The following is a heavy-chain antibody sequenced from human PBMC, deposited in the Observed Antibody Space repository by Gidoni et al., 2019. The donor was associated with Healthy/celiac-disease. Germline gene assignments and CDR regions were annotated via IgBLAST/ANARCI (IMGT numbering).Heavy chain of an antibody. Sequence: EVQLVEAGGGVVKAGGSRRLSGAAWGGSFSSSSMNWVRPAPGKGRGWVSSISSSSSYIYYSVSGKCRFTISRDNAKNSLYLQMNSLRAEDTAVYYCARKPPSVAGSIDYWGQGTLVTVSS. CDR3: ARKPPSVAGSIDY. CDR1: GGSFSSSS. J-gene: IGHJ4*02. CDR2: ISSSSSYI. V-gene: IGHV3-21*01. D-gene: IGHD6-19*01.